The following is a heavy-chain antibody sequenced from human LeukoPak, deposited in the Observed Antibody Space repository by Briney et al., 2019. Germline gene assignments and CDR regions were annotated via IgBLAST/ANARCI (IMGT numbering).Heavy chain of an antibody. CDR2: INHSGST. Sequence: SETLSLTCAVYGGSFSGYYWSWIRQPPGKGLEWIGEINHSGSTNYNPSLKSRVTISLDTSRNQFSLKLRSVTAADTAVYYCARGRSVYGGSDYWGQGALVTVSS. V-gene: IGHV4-34*01. J-gene: IGHJ4*02. CDR1: GGSFSGYY. D-gene: IGHD5/OR15-5a*01. CDR3: ARGRSVYGGSDY.